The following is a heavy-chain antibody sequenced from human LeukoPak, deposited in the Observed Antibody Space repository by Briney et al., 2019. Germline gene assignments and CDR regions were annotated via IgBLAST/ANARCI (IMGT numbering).Heavy chain of an antibody. V-gene: IGHV1-18*01. J-gene: IGHJ4*02. CDR2: ISGYNGNT. D-gene: IGHD2-15*01. CDR3: ARGPYCNGGTCYSQYFDY. Sequence: GASVKVSCKAPGYTFSSYGISWVRQVPGQGLEWMGWISGYNGNTNYAQNLQGRVTMTTDTSTSTAYMELRSLRSDDTAVYYCARGPYCNGGTCYSQYFDYWGQGTLVTVSS. CDR1: GYTFSSYG.